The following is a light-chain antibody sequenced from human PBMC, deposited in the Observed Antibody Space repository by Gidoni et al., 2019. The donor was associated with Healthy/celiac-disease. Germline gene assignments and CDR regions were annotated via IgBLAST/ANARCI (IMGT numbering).Light chain of an antibody. CDR2: DTS. Sequence: EVVLTQSPPTLSLSLGERATLSCRASQSVSNYLAWYQKKGGQAPRLLIYDTSLRATGIPTRFSGSGSGTDFTLTISSLEPEDFGIYYCQQRASWPPTFGQGTRVDIK. CDR1: QSVSNY. J-gene: IGKJ1*01. CDR3: QQRASWPPT. V-gene: IGKV3-11*01.